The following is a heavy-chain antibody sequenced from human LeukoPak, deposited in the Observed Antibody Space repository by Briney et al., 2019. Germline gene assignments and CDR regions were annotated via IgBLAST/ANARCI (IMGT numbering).Heavy chain of an antibody. CDR1: GFTFSSYW. CDR2: INSDGSST. V-gene: IGHV3-74*01. J-gene: IGHJ1*01. D-gene: IGHD3-16*02. Sequence: GGSLRLSCAASGFTFSSYWMHWVRQAPGKRLVWVSRINSDGSSTSYADSVKGRFTISRDNAKNTLYLQMNSLGAEDTAVYYCARDLVSAFQHWGRGTLVTVSS. CDR3: ARDLVSAFQH.